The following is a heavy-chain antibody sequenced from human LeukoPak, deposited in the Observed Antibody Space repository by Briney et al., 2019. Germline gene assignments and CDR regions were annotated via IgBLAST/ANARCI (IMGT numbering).Heavy chain of an antibody. CDR3: ARDRRYDLWSGYYSYYFDY. D-gene: IGHD3-3*01. CDR2: IYSGGST. V-gene: IGHV3-66*02. CDR1: GFTVSSNY. J-gene: IGHJ4*02. Sequence: GGSLRLSCAASGFTVSSNYMSWVRQAPGKGLEWVSVIYSGGSTYYADSVKGRFTISRDNSKNTLYLQMNSLRAEDTAVYYCARDRRYDLWSGYYSYYFDYWGQGTLVTVSS.